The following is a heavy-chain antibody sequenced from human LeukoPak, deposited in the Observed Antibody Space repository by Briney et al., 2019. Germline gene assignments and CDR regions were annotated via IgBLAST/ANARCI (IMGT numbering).Heavy chain of an antibody. Sequence: SQTLSLTCTISGGTIASTNDYWGWIRQPPAKGLEWIGSIYYSGTTYYNPSLKSRVTIFVDTSKDQFSLKLNSVTAADTAVYYWERRRSGIVGHSFDYWGQGTLVRVSS. CDR1: GGTIASTNDY. CDR3: ERRRSGIVGHSFDY. D-gene: IGHD2-15*01. V-gene: IGHV4-39*01. CDR2: IYYSGTT. J-gene: IGHJ4*02.